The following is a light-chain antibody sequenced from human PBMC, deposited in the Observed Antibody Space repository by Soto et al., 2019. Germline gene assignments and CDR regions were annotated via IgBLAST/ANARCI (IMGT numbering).Light chain of an antibody. Sequence: DIQMTQSPSSLSASVGDRVTITCRASQSISSYLNWYQQKPGKAPKLLIYAASSLQSGVSSRFSGSVSGTDFTLAISSLQPEDFATYYCQQSYSTPLSFGPGTKVDIK. J-gene: IGKJ3*01. CDR2: AAS. CDR1: QSISSY. CDR3: QQSYSTPLS. V-gene: IGKV1-39*01.